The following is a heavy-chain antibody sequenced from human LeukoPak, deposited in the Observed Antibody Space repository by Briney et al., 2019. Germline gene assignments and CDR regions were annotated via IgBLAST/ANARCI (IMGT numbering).Heavy chain of an antibody. CDR3: ATGDYYDRSGHYYGDAAFDI. D-gene: IGHD3-22*01. CDR2: VNPSSGYT. V-gene: IGHV1-2*02. Sequence: ASVKVSCKASGYTFTGYYLHWVRQAPGQGPEWVGWVNPSSGYTKYTQMFQGRVTMTRDTSISTAYMELSRLRPDDTAAYYCATGDYYDRSGHYYGDAAFDIWGQGTMVTVSS. J-gene: IGHJ3*02. CDR1: GYTFTGYY.